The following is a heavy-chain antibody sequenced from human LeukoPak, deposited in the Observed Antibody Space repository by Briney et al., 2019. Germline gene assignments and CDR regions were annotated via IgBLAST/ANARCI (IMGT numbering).Heavy chain of an antibody. CDR3: ARVSGSYGFDY. V-gene: IGHV1-69*13. CDR1: GGTFSSYA. CDR2: IIPIFGTV. J-gene: IGHJ4*02. Sequence: SVKFSCKASGGTFSSYATSWVRQAPGQGLEWMGGIIPIFGTVSFAQMFQGRVTITADESTSTAYMELSSLRSEDTAVYYCARVSGSYGFDYWGQGTLVTVSS. D-gene: IGHD1-26*01.